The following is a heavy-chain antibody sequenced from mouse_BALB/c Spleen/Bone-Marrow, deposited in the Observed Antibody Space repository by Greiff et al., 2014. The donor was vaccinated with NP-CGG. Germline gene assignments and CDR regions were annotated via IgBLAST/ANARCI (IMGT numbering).Heavy chain of an antibody. D-gene: IGHD1-2*01. CDR1: GYTFTSYW. J-gene: IGHJ4*01. V-gene: IGHV1-87*01. Sequence: QVQLQQSGAELARPGASVKLSCKASGYTFTSYWMQWVKQRPGQGLEWIGAIYPGDGDTGYTQKFKGKATLTADKSSSTAYMQLSSLASEDSAVYYCARRDYGIRENYYAMDYWGQGTSVTVSS. CDR2: IYPGDGDT. CDR3: ARRDYGIRENYYAMDY.